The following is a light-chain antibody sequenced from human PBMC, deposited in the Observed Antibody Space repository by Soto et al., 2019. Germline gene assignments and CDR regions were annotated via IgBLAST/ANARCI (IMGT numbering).Light chain of an antibody. Sequence: QSVLTQPPSASGTPGQRVTISCSGSNSNIGPNFVSWYQHLPGTAPKLLIYRNSQRPSGVPDRFSGSKSGTSASLAIGGLRSEDEADYYCAAWDDSLSGRLFGGGTKLTVL. CDR3: AAWDDSLSGRL. CDR1: NSNIGPNF. J-gene: IGLJ2*01. V-gene: IGLV1-47*01. CDR2: RNS.